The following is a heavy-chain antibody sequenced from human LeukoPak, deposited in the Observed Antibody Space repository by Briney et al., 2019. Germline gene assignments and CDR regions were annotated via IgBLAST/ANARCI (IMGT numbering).Heavy chain of an antibody. J-gene: IGHJ4*02. Sequence: SGTLSLTCAVSGGSTSSTNWWSWVRQPPGKGLEWIGEIYRSGSTNYNPSLRSRVTISLDKSQNRFSLKLSSVTVADTAVYYCASRGGIAAADYWGQGTLVTVSS. D-gene: IGHD6-13*01. V-gene: IGHV4-4*02. CDR3: ASRGGIAAADY. CDR1: GGSTSSTNW. CDR2: IYRSGST.